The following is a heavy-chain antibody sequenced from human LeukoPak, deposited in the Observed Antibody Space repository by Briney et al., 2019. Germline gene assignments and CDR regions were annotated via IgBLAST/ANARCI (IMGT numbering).Heavy chain of an antibody. CDR3: TRLRYCSGGSCYAYFDY. Sequence: GGSLRLSCAASGFTFSSYWMSWVRQASGKGLEWVGRIRSKANSYATAYAASVKGRFTISRDDSKNTAYLQMNSLKTEDTAVYYCTRLRYCSGGSCYAYFDYWGQGTLVTVSS. D-gene: IGHD2-15*01. J-gene: IGHJ4*02. CDR1: GFTFSSYW. V-gene: IGHV3-73*01. CDR2: IRSKANSYAT.